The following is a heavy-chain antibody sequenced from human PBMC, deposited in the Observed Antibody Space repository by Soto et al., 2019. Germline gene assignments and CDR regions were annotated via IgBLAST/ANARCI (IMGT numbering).Heavy chain of an antibody. CDR1: GFSLSTRELC. J-gene: IGHJ4*02. D-gene: IGHD1-26*01. Sequence: SGPTLVNPTQTLTLTCTFSGFSLSTRELCVSWIRQPPGKALEWLALIDWDDDKYYSTSLKTRLTISKDTSKNQVVLTVTNMDPVDTATYYCARKVGGGSYYFDYWGQGTLVTVSS. CDR3: ARKVGGGSYYFDY. V-gene: IGHV2-70*01. CDR2: IDWDDDK.